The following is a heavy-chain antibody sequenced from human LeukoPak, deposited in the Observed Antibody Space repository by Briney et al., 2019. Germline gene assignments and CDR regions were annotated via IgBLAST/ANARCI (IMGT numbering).Heavy chain of an antibody. CDR3: EKEVDSSGSALDY. CDR1: GFSFSSYS. D-gene: IGHD6-25*01. Sequence: LRLSCAASGFSFSSYSMSWVRQAPGKGLEWVSAISSSGGSTYYADSMKGRFTISRDTSKNSPYMQMNSLRAEDTAVYYCEKEVDSSGSALDYWGQGTLVTVSS. J-gene: IGHJ4*02. CDR2: ISSSGGST. V-gene: IGHV3-23*01.